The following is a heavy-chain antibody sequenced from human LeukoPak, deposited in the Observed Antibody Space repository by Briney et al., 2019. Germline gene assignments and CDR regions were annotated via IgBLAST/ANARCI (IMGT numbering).Heavy chain of an antibody. CDR2: IIPIFGTA. Sequence: VASVKVSCKASGGTFSSYAISWVRQAPGQGLEWMGGIIPIFGTANYAQKFQGRVTITADESTCTAYMELSSLRSEDTAVYYCARGYCSSTSCPYYFDYWGQGTLVTVSS. V-gene: IGHV1-69*13. D-gene: IGHD2-2*01. CDR1: GGTFSSYA. J-gene: IGHJ4*02. CDR3: ARGYCSSTSCPYYFDY.